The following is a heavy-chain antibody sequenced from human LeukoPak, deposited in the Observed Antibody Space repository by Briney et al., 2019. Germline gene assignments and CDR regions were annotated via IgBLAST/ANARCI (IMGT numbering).Heavy chain of an antibody. CDR1: GFTLSSYS. D-gene: IGHD3-9*01. V-gene: IGHV3-48*01. J-gene: IGHJ4*02. Sequence: GGSLRLSCAASGFTLSSYSMDWVRQAQGKGLEWISYITSDSSTIYYADSVKGRFTISRDNAKNSLYLQMNSLRAEDTAVYYCARDLDWGPDYWGQGTLVTVSS. CDR3: ARDLDWGPDY. CDR2: ITSDSSTI.